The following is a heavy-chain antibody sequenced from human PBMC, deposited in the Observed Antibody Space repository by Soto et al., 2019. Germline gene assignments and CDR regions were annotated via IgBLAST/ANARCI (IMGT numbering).Heavy chain of an antibody. D-gene: IGHD5-18*01. CDR2: ISGSGGST. CDR3: ARLKGYTAMAYYFDY. J-gene: IGHJ4*02. CDR1: GFTFSSYA. V-gene: IGHV3-23*01. Sequence: GGSLRLSCAASGFTFSSYAMSWVRQAPGKGLEWVSAISGSGGSTYYADSVKGRFTISRGNSKNTLYLQMNSLRAEDTAVYYCARLKGYTAMAYYFDYWGQGTLVTVSS.